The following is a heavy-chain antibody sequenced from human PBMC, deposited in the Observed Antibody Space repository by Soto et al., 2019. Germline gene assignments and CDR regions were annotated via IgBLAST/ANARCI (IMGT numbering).Heavy chain of an antibody. CDR1: GFTFTSSA. CDR2: IVVGSGNT. CDR3: AADSGSYCSGGSCYDLLDY. D-gene: IGHD2-15*01. V-gene: IGHV1-58*01. Sequence: SVKVSCKASGFTFTSSAVEWVRQARGQRLEWIGWIVVGSGNTNYAQKFQERVTITRDMSTSTAYMELSSLRSEDTAVYYCAADSGSYCSGGSCYDLLDYWGQGTLVTVSS. J-gene: IGHJ4*02.